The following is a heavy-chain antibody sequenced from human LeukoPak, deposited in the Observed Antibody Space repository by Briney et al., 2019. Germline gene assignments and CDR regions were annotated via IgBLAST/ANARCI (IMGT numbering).Heavy chain of an antibody. CDR2: ISGRTGAT. D-gene: IGHD3-10*01. J-gene: IGHJ4*02. V-gene: IGHV3-23*01. Sequence: GSQRLSCVASGFIFRDYAMNWVRQAPGKGLEWVATISGRTGATYYGDSVKGRFTISRDNSENTLYLQMDSLRVEDTALYYCTKRGTGGSGSHMDSWGQGILVTVSS. CDR1: GFIFRDYA. CDR3: TKRGTGGSGSHMDS.